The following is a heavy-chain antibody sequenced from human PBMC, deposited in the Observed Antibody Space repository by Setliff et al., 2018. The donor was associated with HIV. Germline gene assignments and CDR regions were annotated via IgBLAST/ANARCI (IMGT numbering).Heavy chain of an antibody. CDR1: GFTFRNHA. CDR3: ARDENFGVIIKPVFVY. CDR2: ISYDGSNK. D-gene: IGHD3-3*01. Sequence: GGSLRLSCAASGFTFRNHAMHWVRQAPGKGLEWVAVISYDGSNKFYADSVKGRFTISRDNSKNTLYLQMNSLRAEDTAVYYCARDENFGVIIKPVFVYWGQGTLVTVSS. J-gene: IGHJ4*02. V-gene: IGHV3-30*04.